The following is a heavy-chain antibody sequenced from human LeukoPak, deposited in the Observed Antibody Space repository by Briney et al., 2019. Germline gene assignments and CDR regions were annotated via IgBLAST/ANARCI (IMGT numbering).Heavy chain of an antibody. CDR1: GATMYDNY. CDR3: ARGGIVTMVRGVIMPFDP. D-gene: IGHD3-10*01. CDR2: IYTYDRERT. J-gene: IGHJ5*02. V-gene: IGHV4-4*09. Sequence: SETLSLTCSVSGATMYDNYWSWIRQSPGKGLEWLGYIYTYDRERTSYNPSLKSRITMSLDTSNRQFSLRLSSVTAADTAVYYCARGGIVTMVRGVIMPFDPWGQGTLVTVSS.